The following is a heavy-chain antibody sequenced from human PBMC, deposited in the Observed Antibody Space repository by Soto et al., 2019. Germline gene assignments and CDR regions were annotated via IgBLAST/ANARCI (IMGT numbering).Heavy chain of an antibody. D-gene: IGHD2-21*01. V-gene: IGHV1-69*01. CDR2: VIPLLGSA. Sequence: QVQLVQSGAEVKKPGSSVKVSCKASGGTFSSYALSWVRQAPGQGLEWMGGVIPLLGSATYAQKFRGRVTITADESTSTTYLELSSLRSEDTAVYYCAEQGIGYAFDIWGLGTMVTVSS. CDR3: AEQGIGYAFDI. CDR1: GGTFSSYA. J-gene: IGHJ3*02.